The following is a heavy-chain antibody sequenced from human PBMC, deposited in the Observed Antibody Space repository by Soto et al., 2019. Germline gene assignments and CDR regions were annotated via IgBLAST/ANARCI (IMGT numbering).Heavy chain of an antibody. CDR3: ARHTAGYSSGRFYYRMDV. V-gene: IGHV5-10-1*01. D-gene: IGHD6-19*01. CDR1: GYSFTSYW. J-gene: IGHJ6*01. Sequence: GESLKISCKGSGYSFTSYWISWVRKMPGKGLEWMGRIDPSDSYTNYSPSFQGHVTISADKSISTAYLQWSSLKASDTAMYYCARHTAGYSSGRFYYRMDVRGDVPTFT. CDR2: IDPSDSYT.